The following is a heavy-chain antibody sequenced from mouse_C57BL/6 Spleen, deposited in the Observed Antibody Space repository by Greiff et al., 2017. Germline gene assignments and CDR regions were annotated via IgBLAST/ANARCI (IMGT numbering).Heavy chain of an antibody. CDR2: INPSSGYT. D-gene: IGHD1-1*01. Sequence: VQLQRSGAELAKPGASVKLSCKASGYTFTSYWMHWVKQRPGQGLEWIGYINPSSGYTKYNQKFKDKATLTADKSSSTAYMQLSSLTYEDSAVYYCAIITTVVDWYFDVWGTGTTVTVSS. CDR3: AIITTVVDWYFDV. J-gene: IGHJ1*03. CDR1: GYTFTSYW. V-gene: IGHV1-7*01.